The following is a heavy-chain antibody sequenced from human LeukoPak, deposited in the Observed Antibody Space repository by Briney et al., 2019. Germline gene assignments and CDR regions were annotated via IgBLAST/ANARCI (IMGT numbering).Heavy chain of an antibody. CDR2: INYSGST. Sequence: SETLSLTCTVSGGFISGYYWTWIRQPPGKGLEWIGYINYSGSTNYNPSLQSRVTISVDTSENQFSLKLSSVTAADTAVYYCARYSGSHYAFDIWGQGTMVTVSS. CDR1: GGFISGYY. D-gene: IGHD1-26*01. J-gene: IGHJ3*02. CDR3: ARYSGSHYAFDI. V-gene: IGHV4-59*08.